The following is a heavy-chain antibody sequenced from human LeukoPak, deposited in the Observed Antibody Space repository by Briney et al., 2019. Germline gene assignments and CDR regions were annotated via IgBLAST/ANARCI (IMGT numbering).Heavy chain of an antibody. CDR2: ITPNSDDT. J-gene: IGHJ4*02. Sequence: GESLKISCQASGYTFTDYYIHWVRQAPGQGLEWMGCITPNSDDTDYAQKFQGRVTMTRDTSINTAYMELTRLRSDDTAVYYCARSPHILTGENFDYWGQGTLLTVSS. CDR3: ARSPHILTGENFDY. V-gene: IGHV1-2*02. CDR1: GYTFTDYY. D-gene: IGHD3-9*01.